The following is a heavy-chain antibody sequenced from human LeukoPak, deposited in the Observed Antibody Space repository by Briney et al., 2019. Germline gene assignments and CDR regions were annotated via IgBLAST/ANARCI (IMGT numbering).Heavy chain of an antibody. CDR3: ARAAAGSRNSFDF. CDR2: INAYNGNT. CDR1: GYTFTTYG. J-gene: IGHJ4*02. V-gene: IGHV1-18*01. D-gene: IGHD6-13*01. Sequence: GASVKVSCKASGYTFTTYGISWVRRAPGQGLEWMGWINAYNGNTNYAQKLQGRVTMTTDTSMSTAYMELRSLRSDDTAVYYCARAAAGSRNSFDFWGQGTLVTVSS.